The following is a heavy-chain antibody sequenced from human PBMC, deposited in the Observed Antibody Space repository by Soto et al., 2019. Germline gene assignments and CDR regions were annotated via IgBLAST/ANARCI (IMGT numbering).Heavy chain of an antibody. CDR3: TRSTQYSASLEFDF. V-gene: IGHV1-2*02. Sequence: VKVSCKASGYTFTDYFIHWVRQAPGQGLEWMGWINPDNGGTVYAQKFQGRITMARDTPVSTVYMELSGLRSGDTAVYYCTRSTQYSASLEFDFWGQGTLVTVSS. J-gene: IGHJ4*02. CDR1: GYTFTDYF. D-gene: IGHD5-12*01. CDR2: INPDNGGT.